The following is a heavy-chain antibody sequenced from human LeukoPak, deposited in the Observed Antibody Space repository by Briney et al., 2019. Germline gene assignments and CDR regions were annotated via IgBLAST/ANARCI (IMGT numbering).Heavy chain of an antibody. D-gene: IGHD3-10*01. V-gene: IGHV4-59*05. CDR2: IYYSGST. CDR1: GGSISRYY. J-gene: IGHJ4*02. Sequence: PSETLSLTCTVSGGSISRYYWSWIRQPPGKGLEWIGSIYYSGSTHYNPSLKSRVTISVDTSKNQFSLKLSSVTAADTAVYYCARLYGSGSAQFDYWGQGTLVTVSS. CDR3: ARLYGSGSAQFDY.